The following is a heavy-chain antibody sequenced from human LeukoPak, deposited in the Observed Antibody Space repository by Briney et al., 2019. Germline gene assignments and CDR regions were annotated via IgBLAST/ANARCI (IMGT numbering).Heavy chain of an antibody. CDR1: GGTFSSYA. J-gene: IGHJ4*02. CDR3: ARGMTGAASAYDY. V-gene: IGHV1-69*04. Sequence: SVKVSCKASGGTFSSYAISWVRQAPGQGLEWMGRIIPILGIANYAQKFQGRVTITADKSTSTAYMELSSLRSEDTAVYYCARGMTGAASAYDYWGQGTLVTVSS. CDR2: IIPILGIA. D-gene: IGHD3-9*01.